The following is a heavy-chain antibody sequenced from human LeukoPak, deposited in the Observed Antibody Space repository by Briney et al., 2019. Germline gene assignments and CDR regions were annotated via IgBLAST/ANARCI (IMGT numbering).Heavy chain of an antibody. CDR2: ISYDGSNK. CDR3: AKVESGDRSGYYYLRH. D-gene: IGHD3-22*01. V-gene: IGHV3-30-3*01. J-gene: IGHJ1*01. CDR1: GFTFSSYA. Sequence: GGSLRLSCAASGFTFSSYAMHWVRQAPGKGLEWVAVISYDGSNKYYADSVKGRFTISRDNSKNTLYLQMNSLRAEDTAVYYCAKVESGDRSGYYYLRHWGQGTLVTVST.